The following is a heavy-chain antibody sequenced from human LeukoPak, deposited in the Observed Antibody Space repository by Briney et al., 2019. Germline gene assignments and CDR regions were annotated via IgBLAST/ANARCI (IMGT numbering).Heavy chain of an antibody. CDR3: ARDLFDYYDSSGYLNY. Sequence: GASVKVSCKASGYTFTGYYMHWVRQAPGQGLEWMGWINPNSGGTNYAQKFQGRVTMTRDTSISTAYMELSRLRSDDTAVCYCARDLFDYYDSSGYLNYWGQGTLVTVSS. CDR2: INPNSGGT. J-gene: IGHJ4*02. CDR1: GYTFTGYY. V-gene: IGHV1-2*02. D-gene: IGHD3-22*01.